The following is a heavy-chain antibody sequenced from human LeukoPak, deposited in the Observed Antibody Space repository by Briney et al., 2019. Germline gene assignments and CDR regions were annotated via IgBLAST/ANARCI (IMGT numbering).Heavy chain of an antibody. J-gene: IGHJ5*02. Sequence: PSETLSLTCTVSGGSISSYYWNWIRQPPGKGLEWIGYMSYSGTTNYNPSLKSRVTTSIDTSKSQFSLKLSSVTAADTAVYYCARPARGYSSGYDWFDPWGQVTLVTVSS. CDR3: ARPARGYSSGYDWFDP. D-gene: IGHD5-18*01. CDR2: MSYSGTT. CDR1: GGSISSYY. V-gene: IGHV4-59*12.